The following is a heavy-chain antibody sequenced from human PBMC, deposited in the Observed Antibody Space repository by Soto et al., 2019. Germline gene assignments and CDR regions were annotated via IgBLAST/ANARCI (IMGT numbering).Heavy chain of an antibody. CDR3: ARYGLEYYYDSSGYYVSWYFDL. V-gene: IGHV4-30-4*01. D-gene: IGHD3-22*01. CDR2: IYYSGST. CDR1: GGSISSGDYY. Sequence: QVQLQESGPGLVKPSQTLSLTCTVSGGSISSGDYYWSWIRQPPGKGLEWIGYIYYSGSTYYNPSLKSRVNISVDTSKNQFSLKLSSVTAADTAVYYCARYGLEYYYDSSGYYVSWYFDLWGRGTLVTVSS. J-gene: IGHJ2*01.